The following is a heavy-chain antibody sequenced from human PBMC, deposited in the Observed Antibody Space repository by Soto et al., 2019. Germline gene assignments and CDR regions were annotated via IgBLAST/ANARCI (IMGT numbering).Heavy chain of an antibody. D-gene: IGHD6-6*01. CDR2: IIPIFGTA. CDR1: GGTFSSYA. J-gene: IGHJ5*02. Sequence: SVKVSCKASGGTFSSYAISWVRQAPGQGLEWMGGIIPIFGTANYAQKFQGRVTITADESTSTAYMELSSLRSEDTALYYCAKESLAARPGWFDPWGQGTLVTVSS. CDR3: AKESLAARPGWFDP. V-gene: IGHV1-69*13.